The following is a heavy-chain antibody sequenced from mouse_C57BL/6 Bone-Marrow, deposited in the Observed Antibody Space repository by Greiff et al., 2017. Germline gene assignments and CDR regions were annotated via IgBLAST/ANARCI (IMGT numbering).Heavy chain of an antibody. V-gene: IGHV5-6*01. CDR3: ARRGNHQAWFAY. Sequence: EVQGVESGGDLVKPGGSLKLSCAASGFTFSSYGMSWVRQTPDKRLEWVATISSGGSYTYYPDSVKGRFTISKDNAKTTLYLQMSSLKSEDTAMYDCARRGNHQAWFAYWGQGTLVTVSA. J-gene: IGHJ3*01. CDR2: ISSGGSYT. CDR1: GFTFSSYG. D-gene: IGHD2-1*01.